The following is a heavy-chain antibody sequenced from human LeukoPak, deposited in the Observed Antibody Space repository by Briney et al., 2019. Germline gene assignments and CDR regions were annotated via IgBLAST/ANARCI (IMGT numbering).Heavy chain of an antibody. V-gene: IGHV3-53*01. D-gene: IGHD5-18*01. J-gene: IGHJ4*02. Sequence: GGSLRLSCAASGFTVSSNCMSWVRQAPGKGLEWVSVIYTGGSTYYADSVKGRFTISRDNSKNTLNLQMNSLRAEDTAVYYCARDGGYSFGSSLDYWGQGTLVTVSS. CDR3: ARDGGYSFGSSLDY. CDR1: GFTVSSNC. CDR2: IYTGGST.